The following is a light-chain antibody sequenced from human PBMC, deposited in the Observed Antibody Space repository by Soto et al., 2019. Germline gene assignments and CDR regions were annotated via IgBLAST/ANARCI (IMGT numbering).Light chain of an antibody. J-gene: IGKJ5*01. CDR1: QSVNSY. CDR2: GAS. V-gene: IGKV3-15*01. Sequence: EIVMTQSPATLSVSPGERATLSCSASQSVNSYLAWYQQKPGQAPRLLIYGASNRATGVPARFSGSGSGTEFTLTISSLQSEDFAVYYCQQCNEWPLITFGQGTRLEAK. CDR3: QQCNEWPLIT.